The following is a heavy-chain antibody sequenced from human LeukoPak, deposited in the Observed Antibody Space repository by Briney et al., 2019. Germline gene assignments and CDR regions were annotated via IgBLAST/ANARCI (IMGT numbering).Heavy chain of an antibody. J-gene: IGHJ4*02. D-gene: IGHD6-19*01. CDR1: GYTFTSYY. CDR2: INPSGGST. V-gene: IGHV1-46*01. CDR3: ARALPYSSGWYGGFDY. Sequence: ASVKVSCKASGYTFTSYYMHWVRQAPGQGLEWMGIINPSGGSTSYAQKFQGRVTMTRDTSTSTAYMELSRLRSDDTAVYYCARALPYSSGWYGGFDYWGQGTLVTVSS.